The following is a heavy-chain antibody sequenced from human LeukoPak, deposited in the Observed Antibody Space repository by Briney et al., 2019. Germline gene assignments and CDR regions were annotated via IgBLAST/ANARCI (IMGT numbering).Heavy chain of an antibody. J-gene: IGHJ4*02. CDR3: ARDSRNDYGDYSDY. Sequence: TGGSLRLSCAASGFTFDDYGMSWVRQAPGKGLEWVSGINWNGGSTGYADSVKGRFTISRDNAKNSLYLQMNSLRAEDTAVYYCARDSRNDYGDYSDYWGQGTLVTVSS. CDR2: INWNGGST. V-gene: IGHV3-20*04. CDR1: GFTFDDYG. D-gene: IGHD4-17*01.